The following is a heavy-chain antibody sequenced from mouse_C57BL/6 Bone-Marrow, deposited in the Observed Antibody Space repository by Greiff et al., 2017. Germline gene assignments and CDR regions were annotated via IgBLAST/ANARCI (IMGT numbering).Heavy chain of an antibody. CDR1: GYTFTSYW. CDR3: AREYDYDSAWFAY. J-gene: IGHJ3*01. V-gene: IGHV1-50*01. CDR2: IDPSDSYT. Sequence: VQLQQPGAELVKPGASVKLSCKASGYTFTSYWMQWVKQRPGQGLEWIGEIDPSDSYTNYNQKFKGKATLTVDTSSSTAYMQLSSLTSADSAVYYGAREYDYDSAWFAYWGQGTLVTVSA. D-gene: IGHD2-4*01.